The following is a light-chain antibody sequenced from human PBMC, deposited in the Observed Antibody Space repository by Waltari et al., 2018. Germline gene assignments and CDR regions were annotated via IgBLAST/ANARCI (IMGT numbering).Light chain of an antibody. CDR1: RSDVDNYNY. CDR3: SSYTSRTYVV. V-gene: IGLV2-14*03. CDR2: DVS. J-gene: IGLJ2*01. Sequence: QSALTQPASVSGSPGQSITIPCTGIRSDVDNYNYVPWSQHHPGKAPKLIILDVSKRPSGVSNRFSGSKSGNTASLTISGLQAEDEADYYCSSYTSRTYVVFGGGTKLTVL.